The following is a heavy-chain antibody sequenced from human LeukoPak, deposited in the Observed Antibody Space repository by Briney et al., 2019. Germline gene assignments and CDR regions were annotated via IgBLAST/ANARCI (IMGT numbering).Heavy chain of an antibody. V-gene: IGHV7-4-1*01. CDR2: INTNTGNP. Sequence: GASVKVSCETSGYTFSDYTINWVRQAPGQGLEWMGWINTNTGNPTYARDFRGRFVLSVDTSVNTAYLEISGLKTEDTAVYYCARSSRGVIGLLDYWGQGALVAVSS. J-gene: IGHJ4*02. D-gene: IGHD3-10*01. CDR3: ARSSRGVIGLLDY. CDR1: GYTFSDYT.